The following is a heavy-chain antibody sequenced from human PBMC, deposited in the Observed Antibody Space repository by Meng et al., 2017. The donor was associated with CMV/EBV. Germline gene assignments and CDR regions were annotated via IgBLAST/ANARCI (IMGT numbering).Heavy chain of an antibody. CDR3: ARDRNNWTLFRYYYYGMDV. V-gene: IGHV3-13*03. CDR2: IGTAGDT. CDR1: GFTFSSYD. J-gene: IGHJ6*02. Sequence: GGSLRLSCAACGFTFSSYDMHWVRQATGKGLEWVSAIGTAGDTYYPGSVKGQFTISRENAKNSLYLQMNSLRAGDTAVYYCARDRNNWTLFRYYYYGMDVWGQGTTVTVSS. D-gene: IGHD1-1*01.